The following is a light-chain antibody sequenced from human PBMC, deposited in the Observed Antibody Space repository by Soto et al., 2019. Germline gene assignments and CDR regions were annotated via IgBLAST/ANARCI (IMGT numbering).Light chain of an antibody. Sequence: EIVMTQSPATLSVSRGERATLSCRASQSVSSYLAWYQQKPGQAPRLLIYDASNRATGIPDRFSGSGSGTDFTLTISRLEPEDFAVYYCQQYGGSPGTFGQGTKVDI. CDR3: QQYGGSPGT. V-gene: IGKV3-20*01. CDR1: QSVSSY. CDR2: DAS. J-gene: IGKJ1*01.